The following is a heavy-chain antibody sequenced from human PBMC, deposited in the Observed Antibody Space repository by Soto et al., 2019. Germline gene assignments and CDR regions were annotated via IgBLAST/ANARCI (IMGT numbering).Heavy chain of an antibody. Sequence: QVQLVQSAAEVKKPGASVKVSCKASGYTFIRYGITWVRQAPGQGLEWMGWISPYNDYTIYAQKLQGRVTMTTDTXTRXIXXELRSLKSDETAVYYCARGGYYDNTWGKLSHYGLAVGGQGTSVTVSS. D-gene: IGHD3-16*01. CDR2: ISPYNDYT. CDR1: GYTFIRYG. J-gene: IGHJ6*02. V-gene: IGHV1-18*01. CDR3: ARGGYYDNTWGKLSHYGLAV.